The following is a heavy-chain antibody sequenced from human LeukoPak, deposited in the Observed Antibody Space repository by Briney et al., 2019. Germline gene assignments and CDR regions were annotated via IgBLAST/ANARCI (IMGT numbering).Heavy chain of an antibody. V-gene: IGHV3-66*01. CDR2: IYSGGST. J-gene: IGHJ6*02. CDR3: AGMDCSSTSCYRRDYGMDV. D-gene: IGHD2-2*01. Sequence: GGSLRLSCAASGFTFSSNYMSWVRQAPGKGLEWVSVIYSGGSTYYADSVKGRFTISRDNSKNTLYLQMNSLRAEDAAVYYCAGMDCSSTSCYRRDYGMDVWGQGTTVTVSS. CDR1: GFTFSSNY.